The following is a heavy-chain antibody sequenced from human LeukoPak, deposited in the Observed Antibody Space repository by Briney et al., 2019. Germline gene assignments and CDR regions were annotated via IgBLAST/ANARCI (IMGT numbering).Heavy chain of an antibody. Sequence: GGSLRLSCAASELTFSTSGMTWVRQVPGKGLERVSAISGNGAGTYYADSVKGRFTISRDNSKNTLYLQMNSLRAEDTAIYYCARSSGYFPYWGQGTLVTVSS. CDR2: ISGNGAGT. V-gene: IGHV3-23*01. CDR3: ARSSGYFPY. J-gene: IGHJ4*02. D-gene: IGHD3-22*01. CDR1: ELTFSTSG.